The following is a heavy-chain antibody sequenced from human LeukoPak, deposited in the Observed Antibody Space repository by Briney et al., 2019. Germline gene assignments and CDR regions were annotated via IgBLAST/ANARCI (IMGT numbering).Heavy chain of an antibody. CDR1: GYTFTSYG. Sequence: ASVKVSCKASGYTFTSYGISWVRQAPGQGLEWMGWISAYNGNTNYAQKLQGRVTMTTDTSTSTAYMALRSLRSDDTAVYYCARGEYSSGWPAPGYGMDVWGKGTTVTVSS. V-gene: IGHV1-18*04. CDR3: ARGEYSSGWPAPGYGMDV. CDR2: ISAYNGNT. J-gene: IGHJ6*04. D-gene: IGHD6-19*01.